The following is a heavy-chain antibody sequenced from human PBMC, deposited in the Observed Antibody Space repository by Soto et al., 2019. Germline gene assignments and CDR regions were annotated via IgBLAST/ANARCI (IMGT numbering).Heavy chain of an antibody. CDR1: GGSFSGYY. D-gene: IGHD2-15*01. Sequence: QVQLQQWGAGLLKPSETLSLTCAVYGGSFSGYYWSWIRQPPGKGLEWIGEINHSGSTNYNPSLMSRVTSSVDTSKNQLSLKLSSVTAADTAVYYCARPGYCSGGSCYSAEYFQHWGQGTLVTVSS. CDR2: INHSGST. V-gene: IGHV4-34*01. CDR3: ARPGYCSGGSCYSAEYFQH. J-gene: IGHJ1*01.